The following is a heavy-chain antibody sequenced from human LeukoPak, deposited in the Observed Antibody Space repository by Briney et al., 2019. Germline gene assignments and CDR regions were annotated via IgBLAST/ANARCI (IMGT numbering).Heavy chain of an antibody. CDR1: GYTFTGYY. J-gene: IGHJ3*02. V-gene: IGHV1-2*02. Sequence: ASVKVSCKASGYTFTGYYMHWVRQAPGQGLEWMGWINPNSGGTNYAQKFQGRVTMTRDTSIRTAYMELSRLRSDDTAVYYCAGGTVYCSNGVCYIGAFDIWGQGAMVTVSS. CDR3: AGGTVYCSNGVCYIGAFDI. D-gene: IGHD2-8*01. CDR2: INPNSGGT.